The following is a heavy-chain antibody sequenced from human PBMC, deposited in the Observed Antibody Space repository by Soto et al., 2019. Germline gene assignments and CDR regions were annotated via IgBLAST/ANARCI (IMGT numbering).Heavy chain of an antibody. CDR2: IDPSNSYI. D-gene: IGHD1-1*01. CDR3: ASHLSGPKEEYNAYYFFGLDV. Sequence: GESLKISCQGSGYSFTTHWITWVRQTPGKGLEWMGRIDPSNSYINYSPSFQGHVTISVDRSISTAYLQWSSLGASDNAMYYCASHLSGPKEEYNAYYFFGLDVWGQGTKVTVSS. V-gene: IGHV5-10-1*01. CDR1: GYSFTTHW. J-gene: IGHJ6*02.